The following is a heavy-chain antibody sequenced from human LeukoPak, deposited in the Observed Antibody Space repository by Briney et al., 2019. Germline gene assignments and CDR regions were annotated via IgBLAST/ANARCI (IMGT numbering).Heavy chain of an antibody. Sequence: PGGSLRLSCAASGSTFSSYAMSWVRQAPGKGLEWVSAISGSGGSTYYADSVKGRLTISRDNSKNTLYLQMNSLRAEDTAVYYCAKFKSGVVYYFDYWGQGTLVTVSS. CDR1: GSTFSSYA. D-gene: IGHD2-21*01. J-gene: IGHJ4*02. V-gene: IGHV3-23*01. CDR2: ISGSGGST. CDR3: AKFKSGVVYYFDY.